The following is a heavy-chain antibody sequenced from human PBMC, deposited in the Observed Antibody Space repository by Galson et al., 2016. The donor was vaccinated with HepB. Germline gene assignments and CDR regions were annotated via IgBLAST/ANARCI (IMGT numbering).Heavy chain of an antibody. Sequence: SLRLSCAASGFTVSDNYITWVRQAPGKGLEWVSIIYDGGLTYYADSVKGRFTISRDNSKNPVYLQMNSLTAEDTAIYYCARDRLRGVVGSFHPWGQGTLVTVSS. D-gene: IGHD3-10*01. J-gene: IGHJ5*02. CDR1: GFTVSDNY. CDR2: IYDGGLT. CDR3: ARDRLRGVVGSFHP. V-gene: IGHV3-53*01.